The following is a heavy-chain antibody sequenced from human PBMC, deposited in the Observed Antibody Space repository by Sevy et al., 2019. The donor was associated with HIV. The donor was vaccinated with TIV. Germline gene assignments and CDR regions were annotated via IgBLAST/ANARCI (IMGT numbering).Heavy chain of an antibody. CDR1: GFTFSSYS. D-gene: IGHD1-26*01. CDR2: ISGSSNYI. J-gene: IGHJ4*02. V-gene: IGHV3-21*06. CDR3: ATGPPDGSYDYFDY. Sequence: GGSLRLSCAASGFTFSSYSMNWVRQAPGKGLEWVSSISGSSNYIYYADSLKGRFIISRDNAKNTLYLQMNSLRADDTAVYYCATGPPDGSYDYFDYWGQGTLVTVSS.